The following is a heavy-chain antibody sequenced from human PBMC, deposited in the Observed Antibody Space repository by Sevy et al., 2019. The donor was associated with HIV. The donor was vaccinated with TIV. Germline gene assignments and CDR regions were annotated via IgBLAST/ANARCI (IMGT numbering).Heavy chain of an antibody. CDR2: IKEDGSEK. CDR1: GFTFSSYW. D-gene: IGHD3-16*01. J-gene: IGHJ6*04. Sequence: GGSLRLSCAASGFTFSSYWMSWVRQAPGKGLEWVAKIKEDGSEKQCVDSVKGRFTISRDNAKNSLYLQMNSLRAEDTAVYYCARGSRLTDFWGKGTTVTVSS. CDR3: ARGSRLTDF. V-gene: IGHV3-7*01.